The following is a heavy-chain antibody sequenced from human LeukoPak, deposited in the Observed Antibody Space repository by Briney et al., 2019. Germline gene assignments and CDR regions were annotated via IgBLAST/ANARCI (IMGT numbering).Heavy chain of an antibody. CDR2: VGIDSGNT. CDR1: GFTFSDYS. CDR3: VRDHNYAFDN. Sequence: PGGSLRLSCAASGFTFSDYSMNWVRQAPGKGLEWISWVGIDSGNTKYADSVKGRFTISGEKAKNSLYLQMSSLRVEDTAVYYCVRDHNYAFDNWGQGTLVTVSS. V-gene: IGHV3-48*01. J-gene: IGHJ4*02. D-gene: IGHD1-1*01.